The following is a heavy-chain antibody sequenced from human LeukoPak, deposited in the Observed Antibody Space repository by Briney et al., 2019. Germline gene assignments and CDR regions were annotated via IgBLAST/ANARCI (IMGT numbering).Heavy chain of an antibody. D-gene: IGHD2-2*01. Sequence: ASVKVSCKASGYTFTSYGISWVRQAPGQGLEWMGWITAYNGNTNYAQKLQGRVTMTTDTSTSTAYMELRSLRSDDTAVYYCARNQLLLEWFDPWGQGTLVTVSS. CDR2: ITAYNGNT. CDR1: GYTFTSYG. J-gene: IGHJ5*02. V-gene: IGHV1-18*04. CDR3: ARNQLLLEWFDP.